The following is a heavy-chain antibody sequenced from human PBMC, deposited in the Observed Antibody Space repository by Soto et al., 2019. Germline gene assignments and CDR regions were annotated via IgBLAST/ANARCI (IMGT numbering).Heavy chain of an antibody. CDR3: ARVYCSSTSCPYHFDY. CDR2: ISAYNGNT. D-gene: IGHD2-2*01. CDR1: GYTFTSYG. V-gene: IGHV1-18*01. Sequence: ASVKVSCKASGYTFTSYGISWVRQAPGQGLEWMGWISAYNGNTSYAQKLRGRVTMTTDTSASTAYMEPRSLRSDDTAVYYCARVYCSSTSCPYHFDYWGQGTLVTVSS. J-gene: IGHJ4*02.